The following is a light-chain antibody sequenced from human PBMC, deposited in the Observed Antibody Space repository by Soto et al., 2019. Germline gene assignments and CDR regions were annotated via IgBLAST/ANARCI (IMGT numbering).Light chain of an antibody. CDR1: QSVSSY. CDR2: DAS. J-gene: IGKJ5*01. CDR3: QQRSNCL. Sequence: EIVLTQSPATLSLSPGERATLSCRASQSVSSYLAWYQQKPGQAPRLLIYDASNRATGIPARFSGSGSGTDFTRTINSLEPEDFAVYYCQQRSNCLFGQGTRLEIK. V-gene: IGKV3-11*01.